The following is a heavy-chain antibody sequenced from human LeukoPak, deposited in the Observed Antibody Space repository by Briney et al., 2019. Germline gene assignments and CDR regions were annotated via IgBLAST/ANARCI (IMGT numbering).Heavy chain of an antibody. D-gene: IGHD3-22*01. CDR2: INPNSGGT. CDR1: GYTFTGYY. CDR3: GREYYDSSGSWFDP. V-gene: IGHV1-2*02. J-gene: IGHJ5*02. Sequence: GRSLRLSCAASGYTFTGYYMHWVRQAPGQGLEWMGWINPNSGGTNYAQRFQGRVTMTRDTSISTAYMELSRLRSDDTAVYYCGREYYDSSGSWFDPWGQGTLVTVSS.